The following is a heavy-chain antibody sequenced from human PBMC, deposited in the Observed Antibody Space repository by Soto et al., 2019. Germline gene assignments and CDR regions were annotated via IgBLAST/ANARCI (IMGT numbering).Heavy chain of an antibody. J-gene: IGHJ4*02. CDR2: IYHSGST. CDR1: GGSISSSNW. V-gene: IGHV4-4*02. Sequence: QVQLQESGPGLVKPSGTLSLTCAVSGGSISSSNWWSWVRQPPGKGLEWIGEIYHSGSTNYNPCLTSRVTISVDKSKNQFSRKLSSVTAADTAVYYCARGVVGATWLVYWGQGTLVTVSS. CDR3: ARGVVGATWLVY. D-gene: IGHD1-26*01.